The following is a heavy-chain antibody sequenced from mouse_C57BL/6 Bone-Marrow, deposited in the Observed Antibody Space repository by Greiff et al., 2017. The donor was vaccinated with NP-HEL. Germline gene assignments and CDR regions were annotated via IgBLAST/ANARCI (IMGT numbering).Heavy chain of an antibody. D-gene: IGHD1-1*01. Sequence: QVQLQQSGAELVKPGASVKISCKASGYAFSSYWMNWVKQRPGKGLEWIGQIYPGDGDTNYNGKFKGKATLTADKSSSTAYMQLSSLTSEDSAVYFWAYYNGSSYLYWYFDVWGTGTTVTVSS. V-gene: IGHV1-80*01. J-gene: IGHJ1*03. CDR1: GYAFSSYW. CDR3: AYYNGSSYLYWYFDV. CDR2: IYPGDGDT.